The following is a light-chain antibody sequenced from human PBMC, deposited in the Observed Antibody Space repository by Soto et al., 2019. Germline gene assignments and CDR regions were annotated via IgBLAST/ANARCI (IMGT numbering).Light chain of an antibody. J-gene: IGLJ2*01. V-gene: IGLV1-40*01. CDR3: QSYDSSLRVV. CDR1: SSNIGAGYD. CDR2: GNS. Sequence: QSVLTQPPSVSGAPGQRVTISCTGSSSNIGAGYDVHWYQQLPGTAPKLLIYGNSNRPSGVPDQFSGSKSGTSASLAITGLQAEDEADYYCQSYDSSLRVVFGGGTKVTVL.